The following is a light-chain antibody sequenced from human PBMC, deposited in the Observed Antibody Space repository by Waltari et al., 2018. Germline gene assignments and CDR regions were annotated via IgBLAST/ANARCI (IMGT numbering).Light chain of an antibody. V-gene: IGLV1-40*01. CDR2: GNS. Sequence: QSVLTQPPSVSGPPGQRVTISCPGSSAHIGAGYDVHWYQQLPGTAPKLLIYGNSNRPSGVPDRFSGSKSGTSASLAITGLQAEDEADYYCQSYDSSLSGNVFGSGTKVTVL. CDR1: SAHIGAGYD. J-gene: IGLJ6*01. CDR3: QSYDSSLSGNV.